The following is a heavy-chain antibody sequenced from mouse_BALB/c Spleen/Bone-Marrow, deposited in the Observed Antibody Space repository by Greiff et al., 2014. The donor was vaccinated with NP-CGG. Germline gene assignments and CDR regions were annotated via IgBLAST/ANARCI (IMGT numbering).Heavy chain of an antibody. CDR1: GYTFTSSW. V-gene: IGHV1S130*01. D-gene: IGHD4-1*01. J-gene: IGHJ2*01. CDR2: IHPNSCNT. CDR3: ARSGFDY. Sequence: QVQLQQSGSVLVRPGASVKLSCKASGYTFTSSWMHWAKQRPGQGLEWIGEIHPNSCNTNYNEKFKGKATLTVDTSSSTAYVDLSSLTSEDSAVYYCARSGFDYWGQGTTLTVSS.